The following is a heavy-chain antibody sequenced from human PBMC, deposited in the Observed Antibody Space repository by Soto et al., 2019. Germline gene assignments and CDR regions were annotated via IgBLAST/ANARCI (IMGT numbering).Heavy chain of an antibody. Sequence: QVHLVQSGVEVKTPGASVKVSCQASGYTFFTYDISWVRQAPGQGLEWMGWISTYSGDTKYAQKFQGRVTMTTDTATTTANLELRSLRSDDTAVYYCARHRGATKSGNWFDPWGQGTLVTVSS. D-gene: IGHD5-12*01. V-gene: IGHV1-18*01. J-gene: IGHJ5*02. CDR2: ISTYSGDT. CDR3: ARHRGATKSGNWFDP. CDR1: GYTFFTYD.